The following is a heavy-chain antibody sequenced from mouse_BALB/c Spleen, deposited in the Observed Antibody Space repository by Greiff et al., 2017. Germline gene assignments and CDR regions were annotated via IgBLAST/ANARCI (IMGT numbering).Heavy chain of an antibody. CDR1: GFTFSSYT. D-gene: IGHD2-1*01. V-gene: IGHV5-6-4*01. J-gene: IGHJ2*01. CDR2: ISSGGSNT. CDR3: TRDDCGIYVDFDFDY. Sequence: EVQVVESGGGLVKPGGSLKLSCAASGFTFSSYTMSWVRQTPEKRLEWVATISSGGSNTYYPDSVKGRFTISRDNAKNTLYLQMSSLRSEDTAMYDCTRDDCGIYVDFDFDYWGQGTTLTVSS.